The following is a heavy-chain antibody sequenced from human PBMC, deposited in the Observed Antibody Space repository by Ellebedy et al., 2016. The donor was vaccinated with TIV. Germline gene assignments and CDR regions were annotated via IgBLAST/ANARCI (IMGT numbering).Heavy chain of an antibody. CDR3: AKQIVGATLFDS. J-gene: IGHJ4*02. V-gene: IGHV3-48*04. Sequence: GESLKISCEASGFTFSSYSMNCVRQAPGKGLEWLSYISMRGVTTYYADSVKGRFTISRENAENSVYLQMNSLRPEDTAVYYCAKQIVGATLFDSWGQGTLVTVSS. D-gene: IGHD1-26*01. CDR1: GFTFSSYS. CDR2: ISMRGVTT.